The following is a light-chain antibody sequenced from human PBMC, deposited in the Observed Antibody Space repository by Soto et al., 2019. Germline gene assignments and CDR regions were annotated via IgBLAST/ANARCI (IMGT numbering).Light chain of an antibody. Sequence: EIVLTQSPGTLSLSPGERATLSCRASQSVSSSYLAWYQQKPGQAPRLLIYGASSSATGIPDRFSGSGSGTDFTLTISRLEPDDVAVYYCQQYGSSPTFGQGTKVEIK. CDR2: GAS. J-gene: IGKJ1*01. V-gene: IGKV3-20*01. CDR1: QSVSSSY. CDR3: QQYGSSPT.